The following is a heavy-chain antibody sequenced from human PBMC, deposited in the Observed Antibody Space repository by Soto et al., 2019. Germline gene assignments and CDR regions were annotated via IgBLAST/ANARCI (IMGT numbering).Heavy chain of an antibody. CDR2: IYHSGST. CDR3: ARIALVVPAGPYYYGMDV. Sequence: SETLSLTCAVSGGSISRSKWWSWVRQPPGKGLEWIGEIYHSGSTNYNPSLKSRVTMTVDKSKNQCSLKLSYVTAADTAVYYCARIALVVPAGPYYYGMDVWRQGTTATVSS. CDR1: GGSISRSKW. V-gene: IGHV4-4*02. D-gene: IGHD2-2*01. J-gene: IGHJ6*02.